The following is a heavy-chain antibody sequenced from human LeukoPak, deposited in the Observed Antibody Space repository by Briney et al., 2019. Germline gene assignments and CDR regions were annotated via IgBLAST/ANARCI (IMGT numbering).Heavy chain of an antibody. J-gene: IGHJ4*02. D-gene: IGHD3-16*01. CDR2: MNPNSGNT. CDR1: GYTFTSYD. V-gene: IGHV1-8*01. Sequence: ASVKVSCKASGYTFTSYDISWVRQATGQGLEWMGWMNPNSGNTGYAQKFQGRVTMTRNTSISTAYMELRSLRSDDTAVYYCARDPHDGVDYWGQGTLVTVSS. CDR3: ARDPHDGVDY.